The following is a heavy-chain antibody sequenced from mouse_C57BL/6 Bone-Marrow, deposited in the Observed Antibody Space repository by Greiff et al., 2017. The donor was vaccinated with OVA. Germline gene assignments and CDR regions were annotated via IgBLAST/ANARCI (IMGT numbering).Heavy chain of an antibody. D-gene: IGHD1-1*01. Sequence: VQLQQSGAELARPGASVKLSCKASGYTFTSYGISWVKQRTGQGLAWIGEIYPRSGNTSYNEKFKGKATLTADKSSSKADMELRRLTSEDSAVDFCADYYGSSPFDYWGQGTTLTVSS. V-gene: IGHV1-81*01. CDR1: GYTFTSYG. J-gene: IGHJ2*01. CDR3: ADYYGSSPFDY. CDR2: IYPRSGNT.